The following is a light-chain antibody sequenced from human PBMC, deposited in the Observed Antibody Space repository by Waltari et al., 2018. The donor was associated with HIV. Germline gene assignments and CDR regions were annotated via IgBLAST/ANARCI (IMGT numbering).Light chain of an antibody. CDR2: RNN. CDR1: TSNIGTNY. Sequence: QSLLTQPPSASGTPGQRVTISCSGSTSNIGTNYVYWYQQLPGTPPQLLIYRNNQRPSGVPDRFSGSKSGTSASLAISGLRSEDEADYYCAAWDDRVSGWLFGGGTKLTVL. J-gene: IGLJ3*02. CDR3: AAWDDRVSGWL. V-gene: IGLV1-47*01.